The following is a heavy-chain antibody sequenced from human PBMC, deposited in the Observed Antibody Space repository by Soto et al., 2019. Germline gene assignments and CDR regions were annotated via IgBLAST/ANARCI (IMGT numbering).Heavy chain of an antibody. CDR3: ACHLVMAGTRGFDH. CDR2: TRNSGGA. D-gene: IGHD6-19*01. Sequence: QVQLQESGPGLVKPSGTLSLTCAVSSGSIFSSNWWRWVRQPPGKGLEWIGETRNSGGANYNPSLPSRVPRSVDRFKDHVFLELRSVTAEGTAVYYCACHLVMAGTRGFDHWGLGTLVTVSS. CDR1: SGSIFSSNW. J-gene: IGHJ4*02. V-gene: IGHV4-4*02.